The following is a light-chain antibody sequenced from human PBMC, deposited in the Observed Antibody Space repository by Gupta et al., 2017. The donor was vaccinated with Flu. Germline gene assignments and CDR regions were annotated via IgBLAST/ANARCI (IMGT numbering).Light chain of an antibody. Sequence: SYDLTQPPSVSVSPGQTAIVTCSGTKLGDKYVYWYHQKPGQSPILVIFEDRKRPSGIPERFSGSNSGNTATLTISGTQAMDEGDYYCQAWDSVTAFFGTGTQVTVL. CDR1: KLGDKY. CDR2: EDR. J-gene: IGLJ1*01. V-gene: IGLV3-1*01. CDR3: QAWDSVTAF.